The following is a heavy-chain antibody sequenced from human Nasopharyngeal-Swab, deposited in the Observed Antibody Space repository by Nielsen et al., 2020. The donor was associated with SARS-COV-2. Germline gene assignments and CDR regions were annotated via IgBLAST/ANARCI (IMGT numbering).Heavy chain of an antibody. CDR1: GFTFSSYS. Sequence: GGSLRLSCAASGFTFSSYSMNWVRQAPGKGLEWVSYISSSSSTIYYADSVKGRFTISRDNAKNSLYLQMNSLRDEDTAVYYCARDVEALYYDILTGRLDYWGQGTLVTVSS. CDR2: ISSSSSTI. D-gene: IGHD3-9*01. V-gene: IGHV3-48*02. J-gene: IGHJ4*02. CDR3: ARDVEALYYDILTGRLDY.